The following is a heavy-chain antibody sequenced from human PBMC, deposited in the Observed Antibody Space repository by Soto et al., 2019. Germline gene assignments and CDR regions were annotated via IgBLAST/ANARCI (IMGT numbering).Heavy chain of an antibody. CDR2: VNPYNGNT. CDR1: GYTFTSYG. V-gene: IGHV1-18*04. D-gene: IGHD5-18*01. J-gene: IGHJ6*02. Sequence: QVHLVQSGAEVKKPGASVKVSCKASGYTFTSYGISWVRQAPGLGLEWMGWVNPYNGNTDYAEKFQGRVNMTTDTSATIAYMEVRSLTSDDPAVYYCARAKGYGFGWSSSSGMDVWGQGTTVTVSS. CDR3: ARAKGYGFGWSSSSGMDV.